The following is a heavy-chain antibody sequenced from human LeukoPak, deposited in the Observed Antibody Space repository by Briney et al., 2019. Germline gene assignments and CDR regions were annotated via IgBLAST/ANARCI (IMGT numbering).Heavy chain of an antibody. D-gene: IGHD2-21*02. CDR2: IYPGDSDT. Sequence: GESLKISCKGSGYSFTTYWIGWVRQMPGKGLEWMGIIYPGDSDTRYSPSSEGHVTISADTSTNTAYLQWRSLQASDTAMYFCASRVGVAGNFDAFDLWGQGTMVTVSS. CDR3: ASRVGVAGNFDAFDL. CDR1: GYSFTTYW. J-gene: IGHJ3*01. V-gene: IGHV5-51*01.